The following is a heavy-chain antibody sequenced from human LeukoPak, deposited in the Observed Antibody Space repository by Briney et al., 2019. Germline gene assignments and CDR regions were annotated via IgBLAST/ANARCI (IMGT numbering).Heavy chain of an antibody. Sequence: GESLKISCKGSGYSFTNYWIGWVRQLPGKGLEWMGIIYPGDSNTRYSPSFQGQVTISADKAITTAYLQWSSLKASDTAMYYCARGPYCSSTSCYSPYYSYYMDVWGKGTTVTV. V-gene: IGHV5-51*01. CDR3: ARGPYCSSTSCYSPYYSYYMDV. J-gene: IGHJ6*03. CDR2: IYPGDSNT. D-gene: IGHD2-2*01. CDR1: GYSFTNYW.